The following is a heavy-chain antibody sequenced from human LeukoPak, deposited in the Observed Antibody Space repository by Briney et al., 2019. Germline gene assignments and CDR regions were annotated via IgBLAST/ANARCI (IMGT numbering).Heavy chain of an antibody. D-gene: IGHD2-15*01. CDR3: ARARGYCSGGSCYNWFDP. V-gene: IGHV4-59*01. Sequence: SETLTLAYTVFGGSISSYYWSWIRQPPGKGLEWIGYIYYSGSTNYNPSLKSRVTISVDTSKNQFPLKLSSVTAADTAVYYCARARGYCSGGSCYNWFDPWGQGTLVTVSS. CDR1: GGSISSYY. CDR2: IYYSGST. J-gene: IGHJ5*02.